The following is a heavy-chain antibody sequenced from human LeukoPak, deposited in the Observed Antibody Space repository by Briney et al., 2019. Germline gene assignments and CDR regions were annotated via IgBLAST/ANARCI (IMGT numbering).Heavy chain of an antibody. CDR1: GFTFSSYG. V-gene: IGHV3-30*02. CDR3: AKDTVTTGTGSGAFDI. D-gene: IGHD1-1*01. Sequence: SGGSLRLSCAASGFTFSSYGMHWVRQAPGKGLEWVAFIRYDGSNKYYADSVKGRFTISRDNSKNTLYLQVNSLRAEDTAVYYCAKDTVTTGTGSGAFDIWGQGTMVTVSS. J-gene: IGHJ3*02. CDR2: IRYDGSNK.